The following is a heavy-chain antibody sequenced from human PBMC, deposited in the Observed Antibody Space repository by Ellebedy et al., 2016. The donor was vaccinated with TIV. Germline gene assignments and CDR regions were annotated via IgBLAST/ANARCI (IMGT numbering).Heavy chain of an antibody. V-gene: IGHV4-39*01. J-gene: IGHJ6*02. CDR1: GGSISSSNYY. CDR2: FYYSGST. CDR3: ARLSTGYSSGWWAYYYYGMDV. D-gene: IGHD6-19*01. Sequence: SETLSLTXTVSGGSISSSNYYWDWIRQPPGKGLEWIGSFYYSGSTYYKPSLKSRVTISVDTSKNQFSLKVSSVTAADTAVYYCARLSTGYSSGWWAYYYYGMDVWGQGTTVTVSS.